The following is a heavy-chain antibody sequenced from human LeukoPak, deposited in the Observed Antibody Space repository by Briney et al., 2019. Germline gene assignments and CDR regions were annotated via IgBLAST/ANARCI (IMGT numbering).Heavy chain of an antibody. CDR1: GGFIGSSSYY. CDR3: ARSPHYDFWSGSWFDP. D-gene: IGHD3-3*01. Sequence: SETLSLTCTVSGGFIGSSSYYWGWIRQPPGKGLEWIGSIYYSGSTYYNPSLKSRVTISVDTSKNQFSLKLSSVTAADTAVYYCARSPHYDFWSGSWFDPWGQGTLVTVSS. V-gene: IGHV4-39*01. J-gene: IGHJ5*02. CDR2: IYYSGST.